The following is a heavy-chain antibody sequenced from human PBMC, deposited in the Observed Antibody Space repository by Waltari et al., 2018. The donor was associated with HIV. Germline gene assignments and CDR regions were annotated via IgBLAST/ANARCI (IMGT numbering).Heavy chain of an antibody. CDR2: INHSGST. D-gene: IGHD4-17*01. Sequence: QVQLQQWGAGLLKPSETLSLTCAVYGGSFSGYHWSWISQPPGKGLEWIGEINHSGSTNYNPSLKSRVTISVDTSKNQFSLKLSSVTAADTAVYYCARDDYGGNGGYWGQGTLVTVSS. J-gene: IGHJ4*02. V-gene: IGHV4-34*01. CDR3: ARDDYGGNGGY. CDR1: GGSFSGYH.